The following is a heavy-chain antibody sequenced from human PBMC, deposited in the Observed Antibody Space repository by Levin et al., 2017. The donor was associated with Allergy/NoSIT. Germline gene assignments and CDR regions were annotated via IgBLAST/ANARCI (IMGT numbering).Heavy chain of an antibody. V-gene: IGHV4-34*01. D-gene: IGHD4-17*01. J-gene: IGHJ4*02. CDR1: GGSFSGYY. CDR2: INHSGST. CDR3: ARRRYGDYDY. Sequence: GSLRLSCAVYGGSFSGYYWSWIRQPPGKGLEWIGEINHSGSTIYNPSLKSRVTISVDTSKNQFSLKLSSVTAADTAVYYCARRRYGDYDYWGQGTLVTVSS.